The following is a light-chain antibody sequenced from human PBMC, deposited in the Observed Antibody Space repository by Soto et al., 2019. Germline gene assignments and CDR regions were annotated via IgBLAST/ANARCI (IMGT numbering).Light chain of an antibody. J-gene: IGKJ2*01. CDR3: QQYNSYSYS. Sequence: DIQMTQSPSTLSASVGDRVTITCRASPSISNWLAWYQQKPGKAPKLLIYDASSLESGVPSRFSGSGSVTEFTLTISGLQPDDFPTYDCQQYNSYSYSFGQETKLEIK. CDR2: DAS. CDR1: PSISNW. V-gene: IGKV1-5*01.